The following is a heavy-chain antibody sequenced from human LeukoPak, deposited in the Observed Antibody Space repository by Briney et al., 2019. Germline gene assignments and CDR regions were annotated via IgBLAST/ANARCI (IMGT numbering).Heavy chain of an antibody. CDR2: ISSSSSHI. CDR1: GFTFSSYS. D-gene: IGHD3-3*01. J-gene: IGHJ4*02. Sequence: PGRSLRLSCAASGFTFSSYSLNWVRQAPGKGLEWVSYISSSSSHIYYAASGKGRFTISRDNAKTSLYLQMHSLRAEDTAVFYCARENDFWSGSPFDYWGQGSLFTVSS. CDR3: ARENDFWSGSPFDY. V-gene: IGHV3-21*05.